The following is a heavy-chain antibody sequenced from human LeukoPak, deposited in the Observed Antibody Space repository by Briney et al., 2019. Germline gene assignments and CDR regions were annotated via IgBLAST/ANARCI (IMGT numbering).Heavy chain of an antibody. D-gene: IGHD3-3*01. CDR3: ARDRDYDFWSGSGNWFDP. CDR1: GGSISSYY. V-gene: IGHV4-4*07. Sequence: SETLSLTCTVSGGSISSYYWSWIRQPAGKGLEWIGRIYTSGSTNYNPSLKSRVTMSVDTSKNQFSLKLSSVTAADTAVCYCARDRDYDFWSGSGNWFDPWGQGTLVTVSS. J-gene: IGHJ5*02. CDR2: IYTSGST.